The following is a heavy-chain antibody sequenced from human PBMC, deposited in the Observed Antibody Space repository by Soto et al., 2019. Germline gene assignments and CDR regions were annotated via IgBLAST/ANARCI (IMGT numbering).Heavy chain of an antibody. J-gene: IGHJ6*02. CDR3: ARVRRYGSGSYYKRPRIGMDV. D-gene: IGHD3-10*01. V-gene: IGHV4-30-4*01. CDR1: GGSISSGDYY. Sequence: PSETLSLTCTVSGGSISSGDYYWSWIRQPPGKGLEWIGYIYYSGSTYYNPSLKSRVNISVDTSKNQFSLKLSSVTAADKAVYYFARVRRYGSGSYYKRPRIGMDVWGQGTTVTVSS. CDR2: IYYSGST.